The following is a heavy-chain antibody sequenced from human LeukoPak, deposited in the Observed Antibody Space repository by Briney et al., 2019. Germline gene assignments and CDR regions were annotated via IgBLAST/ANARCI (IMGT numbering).Heavy chain of an antibody. CDR3: ARDCGGSCYGAFDI. CDR1: GYTFTGYY. V-gene: IGHV1-2*02. J-gene: IGHJ3*02. CDR2: INPNSGGT. D-gene: IGHD2-15*01. Sequence: ASVKVSCKASGYTFTGYYMHWVRQAPGQGLEWMGWINPNSGGTNYAQKFQGGVTMTRDTSISTAYMELSRLRSDDTAVYYCARDCGGSCYGAFDIWGQGTMVTVSS.